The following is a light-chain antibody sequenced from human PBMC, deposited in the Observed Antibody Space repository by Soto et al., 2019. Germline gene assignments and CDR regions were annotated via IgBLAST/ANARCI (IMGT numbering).Light chain of an antibody. CDR2: GAS. CDR3: QQYGGSPRVT. Sequence: ESVLTQSPGTLSLSPGERATLSCRASQSVSSNYLAWYQQKPGQAPRLLIYGASSRATGIPDRFSCSGSGTDFTLTISRLEPEDFAVYYCQQYGGSPRVTFGGGTKVEIK. J-gene: IGKJ4*01. V-gene: IGKV3-20*01. CDR1: QSVSSNY.